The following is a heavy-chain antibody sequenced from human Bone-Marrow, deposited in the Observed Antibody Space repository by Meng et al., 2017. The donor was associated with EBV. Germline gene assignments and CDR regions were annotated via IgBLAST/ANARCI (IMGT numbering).Heavy chain of an antibody. D-gene: IGHD2-21*02. J-gene: IGHJ1*01. CDR1: GGSVSSGSYS. CDR2: IYHSGST. Sequence: QVQLQESGPGLVKPSETLSLTCTVSGGSVSSGSYSWSWIRQPPGKGLEWIGYIYHSGSTYYNPSLKSRVTISVDRSKNLFSLKLSSVTAADTAVYYCARGRGGDFLGYFHHWGQGTLVTVSS. CDR3: ARGRGGDFLGYFHH. V-gene: IGHV4-30-2*01.